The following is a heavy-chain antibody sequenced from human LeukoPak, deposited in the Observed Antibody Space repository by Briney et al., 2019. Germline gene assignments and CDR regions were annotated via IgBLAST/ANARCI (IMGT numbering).Heavy chain of an antibody. CDR2: INHSGST. CDR3: ARGTVAGTLGAFDI. V-gene: IGHV4-34*01. CDR1: GGSFSGYY. Sequence: SETLSLTCAAYGGSFSGYYWSWIRQPPGKGLEWIGEINHSGSTNYNPSLKSRVTISLDTSKNQFSLNLNSVTAADTAVYYCARGTVAGTLGAFDIWGQGTMVTVSS. J-gene: IGHJ3*02. D-gene: IGHD6-19*01.